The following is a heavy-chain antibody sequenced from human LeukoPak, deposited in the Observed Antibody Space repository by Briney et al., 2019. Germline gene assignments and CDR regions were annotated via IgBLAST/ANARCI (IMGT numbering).Heavy chain of an antibody. D-gene: IGHD3-22*01. CDR3: ARGPPKYYYDRAYYFDY. CDR2: IYYTGIT. V-gene: IGHV4-59*12. J-gene: IGHJ4*02. Sequence: SETLSLTCTVSGGSISSYYWSWIRQPPGKGLEWIGYIYYTGITIYSPSLKSRVTISVDTSKNQFSLKLTSVTAADTAVYYCARGPPKYYYDRAYYFDYWGQGTLVTVSS. CDR1: GGSISSYY.